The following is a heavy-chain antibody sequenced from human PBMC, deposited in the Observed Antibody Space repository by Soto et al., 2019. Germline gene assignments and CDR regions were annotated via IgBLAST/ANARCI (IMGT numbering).Heavy chain of an antibody. Sequence: QVQLVESGGGVVQPGRSLRLSCAASGFTFSSYGMHWVRQAPGKGLEWVAVISYDGSNKYYADSVKGRFTVSRDNSKNTLYLQFNSLRAADTAVYYCAKDGRLDGYKDDYWGQGTLVTVSS. CDR1: GFTFSSYG. CDR3: AKDGRLDGYKDDY. CDR2: ISYDGSNK. J-gene: IGHJ4*02. V-gene: IGHV3-30*18. D-gene: IGHD5-12*01.